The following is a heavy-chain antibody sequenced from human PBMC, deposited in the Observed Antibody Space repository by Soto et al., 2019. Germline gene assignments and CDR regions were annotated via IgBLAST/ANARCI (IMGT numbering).Heavy chain of an antibody. V-gene: IGHV3-73*01. Sequence: GGSLRLSCAASGFTFSGSAMHWVRQASGKGLEWVGRIRSKANSYATAYAASVKGRFTISRDDSKNTAYLQMNSLKTEDTAVYYCTAIAGRYGDYFDYWGQGTLVTVSS. D-gene: IGHD4-17*01. J-gene: IGHJ4*02. CDR1: GFTFSGSA. CDR3: TAIAGRYGDYFDY. CDR2: IRSKANSYAT.